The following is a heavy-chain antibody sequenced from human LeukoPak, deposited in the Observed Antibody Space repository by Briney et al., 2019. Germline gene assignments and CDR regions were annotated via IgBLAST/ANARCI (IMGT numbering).Heavy chain of an antibody. Sequence: GGSLRLFCAASGFTFSSYGMSWVRQAPGKGLEWVSLISGSGDSTYYADSVKGRFTISRDNSKNTLYLQMNSLRAEDTALYYCAKKTDSGSPGGFDPWGQGTLVTVSS. J-gene: IGHJ5*02. CDR1: GFTFSSYG. CDR3: AKKTDSGSPGGFDP. CDR2: ISGSGDST. V-gene: IGHV3-23*01. D-gene: IGHD1-26*01.